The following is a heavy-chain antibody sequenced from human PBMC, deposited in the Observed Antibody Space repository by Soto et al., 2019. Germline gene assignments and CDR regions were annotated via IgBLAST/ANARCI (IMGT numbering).Heavy chain of an antibody. CDR3: AKGIHDFWSGLDY. Sequence: PGGSLRLSCAASGFTFSSYGMHWVCQAPGKGLEWVAVISYDGSNKYYADSVKGRFTISRDNSKNTLCLQMNSLRAEDTAVYYCAKGIHDFWSGLDYWGQGTLVTVSS. J-gene: IGHJ4*02. CDR2: ISYDGSNK. V-gene: IGHV3-30*18. CDR1: GFTFSSYG. D-gene: IGHD3-3*01.